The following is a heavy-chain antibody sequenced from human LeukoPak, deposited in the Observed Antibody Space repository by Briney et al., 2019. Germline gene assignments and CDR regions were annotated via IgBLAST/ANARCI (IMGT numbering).Heavy chain of an antibody. Sequence: SETLSLTCTVSGVSISSYYWSWIRQPPGKGLEWIGYIYYSGSTSYNPSLKSRVTISVDTSKNQFSLKLSSVTAADTAVYYCARWDTIVDLWGRGTLVTVSS. CDR1: GVSISSYY. J-gene: IGHJ2*01. CDR2: IYYSGST. D-gene: IGHD3-22*01. CDR3: ARWDTIVDL. V-gene: IGHV4-59*08.